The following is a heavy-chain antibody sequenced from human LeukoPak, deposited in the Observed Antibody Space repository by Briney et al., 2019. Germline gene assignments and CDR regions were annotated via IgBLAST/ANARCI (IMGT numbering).Heavy chain of an antibody. CDR2: IYYSGST. Sequence: SETLSLTCTVSGGSISSSSYYWGWIRQPPGKGLEWIGSIYYSGSTYYNPSLKSRVTISVDTSKNQFSLKLSSVTAADTAVYYCARHRPFGDSTNDGYWYLDLWGRGTLVTVSS. D-gene: IGHD2-8*01. CDR3: ARHRPFGDSTNDGYWYLDL. V-gene: IGHV4-39*01. J-gene: IGHJ2*01. CDR1: GGSISSSSYY.